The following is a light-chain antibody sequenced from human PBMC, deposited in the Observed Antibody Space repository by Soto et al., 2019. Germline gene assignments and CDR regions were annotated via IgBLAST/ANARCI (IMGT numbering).Light chain of an antibody. CDR2: DVS. CDR1: SSDVGGYNY. J-gene: IGLJ3*02. Sequence: QSVLTQPRSVSGSPGQSVTISCTGTSSDVGGYNYVSWYQQHPGKAPKLMIYDVSKRPSGVPDRFSGSKSGNTASLTISGRQAEDEADYYGCSYAGSYTRNCVFGGGTKVTVL. CDR3: CSYAGSYTRNCV. V-gene: IGLV2-11*01.